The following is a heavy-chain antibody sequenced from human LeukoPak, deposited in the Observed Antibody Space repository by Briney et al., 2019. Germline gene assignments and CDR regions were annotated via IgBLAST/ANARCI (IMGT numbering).Heavy chain of an antibody. CDR1: GFTFSSYA. CDR2: ISGSGGST. J-gene: IGHJ4*02. CDR3: AKTLDSSGYYYYEKVQYFDY. D-gene: IGHD3-22*01. V-gene: IGHV3-23*01. Sequence: GGSLRLSCAASGFTFSSYATSWVRQAPGKGLEWVSAISGSGGSTYYADSVKGRFTISRDNSKNTLYLQMNSLRAEDTAVYYCAKTLDSSGYYYYEKVQYFDYWGQGTLVTVSS.